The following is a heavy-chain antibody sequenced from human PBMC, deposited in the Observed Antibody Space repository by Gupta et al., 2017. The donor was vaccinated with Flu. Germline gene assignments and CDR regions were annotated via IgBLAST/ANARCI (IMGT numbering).Heavy chain of an antibody. V-gene: IGHV4-34*01. CDR2: INHSGST. J-gene: IGHJ6*03. CDR3: ARGWFFSVVVVAAYMDV. D-gene: IGHD2-15*01. Sequence: PGKGLEWIGEINHSGSTNYNPSLKSRVTISVDTSKNQFSLKLSSVTAADTAVYYCARGWFFSVVVVAAYMDVWGKGTTVTVSS.